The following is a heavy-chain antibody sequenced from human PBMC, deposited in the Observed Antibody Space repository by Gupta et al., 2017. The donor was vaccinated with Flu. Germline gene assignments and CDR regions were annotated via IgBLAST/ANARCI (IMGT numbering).Heavy chain of an antibody. D-gene: IGHD2-2*01. Sequence: QVQLVQSGAEVKKPGASVKVSCKASGYNFTHYGISWVRQAPGQGLEWMAWISAYNGYTSYSQKLQARVTMTTDTSTSTAYMELGSLTSDDTAVYYCARAEYCGSTRCWFDSGGQGTLVTVSS. CDR1: GYNFTHYG. CDR2: ISAYNGYT. J-gene: IGHJ5*01. V-gene: IGHV1-18*01. CDR3: ARAEYCGSTRCWFDS.